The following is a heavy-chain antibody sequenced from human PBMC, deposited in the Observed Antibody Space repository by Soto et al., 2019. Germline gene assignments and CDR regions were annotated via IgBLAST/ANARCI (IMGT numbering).Heavy chain of an antibody. J-gene: IGHJ4*02. V-gene: IGHV3-30*18. CDR3: AKGIEKKRQTEYYFDY. Sequence: GGSLRLSCAASGFTFSSYGMHWVRQAPGKGLEWVAVISYDGSNKYYADSVKGRFTISRDNSKNTLYLQMNSLRAEDTAVYYCAKGIEKKRQTEYYFDYWGQGTLVTVSS. CDR2: ISYDGSNK. CDR1: GFTFSSYG. D-gene: IGHD6-13*01.